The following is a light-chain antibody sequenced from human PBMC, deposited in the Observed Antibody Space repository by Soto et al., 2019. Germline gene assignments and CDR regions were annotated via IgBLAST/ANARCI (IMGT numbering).Light chain of an antibody. CDR3: QQXNNWPPDRT. Sequence: EIVMTQSPATLSVSPGDRAALSCRASQSVGSNLAWYQQKPGQAPRLLIYGASTRATGIPARFSGSGSGTEXTXXXXXXXSXDFAIXXCQQXNNWPPDRTFGQGTKVEIK. J-gene: IGKJ1*01. V-gene: IGKV3-15*01. CDR1: QSVGSN. CDR2: GAS.